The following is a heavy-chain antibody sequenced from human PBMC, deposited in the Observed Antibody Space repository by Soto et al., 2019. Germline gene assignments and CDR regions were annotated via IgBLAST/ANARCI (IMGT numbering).Heavy chain of an antibody. CDR1: GFTFSSHA. V-gene: IGHV3-23*01. Sequence: EVQLLESGGGLVQPGGSLRLSCTASGFTFSSHAMTWVRQAPGKGLEWVSGLSDSGGSIYYADSVKGRFTISRDNSMNTLYLQKKTLRAEDTAVYYCAKVSSSWYAGFFDLWGQGTLGTVAS. CDR2: LSDSGGSI. CDR3: AKVSSSWYAGFFDL. D-gene: IGHD6-13*01. J-gene: IGHJ4*02.